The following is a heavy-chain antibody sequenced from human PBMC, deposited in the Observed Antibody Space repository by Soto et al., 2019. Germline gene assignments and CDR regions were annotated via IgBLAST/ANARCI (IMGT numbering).Heavy chain of an antibody. J-gene: IGHJ4*02. V-gene: IGHV1-18*01. CDR2: ITAYNGDT. CDR1: GYTFISYG. D-gene: IGHD5-12*01. Sequence: QVQLVQSGAEVKKPGASVKVSCQTSGYTFISYGISWVRQAPGQGLEWMGGITAYNGDTNYAQKLQGRVTMTTDTSTSTAYVELRSMTADDTAVYYCARESGYDYVDYWGQGTLVTVSS. CDR3: ARESGYDYVDY.